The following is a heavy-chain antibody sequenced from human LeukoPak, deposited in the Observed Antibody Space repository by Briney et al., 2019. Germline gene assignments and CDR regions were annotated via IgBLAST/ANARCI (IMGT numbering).Heavy chain of an antibody. CDR1: GGSISSGGYS. J-gene: IGHJ4*02. D-gene: IGHD1-26*01. CDR3: ARGSGSYYGIDY. Sequence: SETLSLTCAVSGGSISSGGYSWNWIRQPPGKGLEWIGEINHSGSTNYNPSLKSRVTISVDTSKNQFSLKLSSVTAADTAVYYCARGSGSYYGIDYWGQGTLVTVSS. CDR2: INHSGST. V-gene: IGHV4-34*01.